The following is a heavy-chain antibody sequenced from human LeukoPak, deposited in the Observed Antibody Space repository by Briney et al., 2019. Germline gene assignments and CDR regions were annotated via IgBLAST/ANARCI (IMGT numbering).Heavy chain of an antibody. J-gene: IGHJ6*03. CDR3: AKGVSGWGGNYYYYYYMDV. Sequence: GGSLRLSCAASGFTVSSNYMSWVRQAPGKGLEWVSLISWNGGSTYYADSVKGRFTISRDNSKNSLYLQMNSLRAEDTALYYCAKGVSGWGGNYYYYYYMDVWGKGTTVTVSS. V-gene: IGHV3-43D*03. CDR2: ISWNGGST. CDR1: GFTVSSNY. D-gene: IGHD6-19*01.